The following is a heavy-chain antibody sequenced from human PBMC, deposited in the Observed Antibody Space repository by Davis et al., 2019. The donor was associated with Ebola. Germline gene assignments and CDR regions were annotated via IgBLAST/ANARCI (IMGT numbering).Heavy chain of an antibody. CDR2: IYHSGST. J-gene: IGHJ6*02. CDR1: GGSISSSNW. Sequence: PSETLSLTCAVSGGSISSSNWWSWVRQPPGKGLEWIGEIYHSGSTNYNPSLKSRVTISVDKSKNQFSLKLSSVTAADTAVYYCARAGRIEYSSSSDYYYYGMDVWGQGTTVTVSS. CDR3: ARAGRIEYSSSSDYYYYGMDV. V-gene: IGHV4-4*02. D-gene: IGHD6-6*01.